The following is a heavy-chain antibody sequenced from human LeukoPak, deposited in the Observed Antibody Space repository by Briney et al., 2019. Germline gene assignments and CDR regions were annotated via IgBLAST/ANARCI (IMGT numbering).Heavy chain of an antibody. CDR1: GYTFTSYG. CDR2: ISAYNGNT. J-gene: IGHJ3*02. D-gene: IGHD3-22*01. Sequence: ASVKVSCKASGYTFTSYGISWVRQAPGQGLEWMGWISAYNGNTNYALKLQGRVTMTTDTSTSTAYMELRSLRSDDTAVYYCASQYDSSGYYYFAFDIWGQGTMVTVSS. V-gene: IGHV1-18*01. CDR3: ASQYDSSGYYYFAFDI.